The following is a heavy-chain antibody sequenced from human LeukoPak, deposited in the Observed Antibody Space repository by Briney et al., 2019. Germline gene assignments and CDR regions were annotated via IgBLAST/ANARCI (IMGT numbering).Heavy chain of an antibody. D-gene: IGHD1-1*01. CDR3: ASDQRHAFDY. CDR2: IRTSAEGANYA. V-gene: IGHV3-48*02. J-gene: IGHJ4*02. CDR1: EFSFTDYP. Sequence: GGSLRLSCATSEFSFTDYPMNWVRQAPGKGLEWVSNIRTSAEGANYAYYADSVKGRVTISRDDAENTLYLHMNSLRDDDTAVYYCASDQRHAFDYWGQGILVTVSS.